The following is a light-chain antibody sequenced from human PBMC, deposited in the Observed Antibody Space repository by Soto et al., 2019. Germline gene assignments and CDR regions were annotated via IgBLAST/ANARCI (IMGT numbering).Light chain of an antibody. J-gene: IGKJ1*01. Sequence: EIVMTQSPATLSVSPGERVTLSCRASQSVSSNLAWYQQKVGQAPRLLIYGASTRATGITARFSGSGSVTEFTITISYLQSEHVAVYYCQQYNNWPPWTFGQGTKVEI. CDR2: GAS. CDR3: QQYNNWPPWT. CDR1: QSVSSN. V-gene: IGKV3-15*01.